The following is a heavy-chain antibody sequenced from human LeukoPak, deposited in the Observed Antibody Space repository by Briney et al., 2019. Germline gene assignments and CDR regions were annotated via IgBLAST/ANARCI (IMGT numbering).Heavy chain of an antibody. J-gene: IGHJ4*02. CDR2: ISSSSSYI. CDR1: GFTFSSYS. Sequence: KSGGSLRLSCAASGFTFSSYSMNWVRQAPGKGLEWVSSISSSSSYIYYADSVKGRFTISRDNAKNSLYLQMNSLRAEDTAVYYCARGGSGSYYHPFDYWGQGTLVTASS. V-gene: IGHV3-21*01. D-gene: IGHD3-10*01. CDR3: ARGGSGSYYHPFDY.